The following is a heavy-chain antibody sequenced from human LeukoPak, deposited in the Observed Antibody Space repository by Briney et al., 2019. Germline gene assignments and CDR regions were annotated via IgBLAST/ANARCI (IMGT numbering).Heavy chain of an antibody. D-gene: IGHD2-2*01. CDR3: AKPRYQLPIFDY. J-gene: IGHJ4*02. CDR1: GFTFSSYG. V-gene: IGHV3-30*02. CDR2: IRYDGSNK. Sequence: PGGSLRLSCAASGFTFSSYGMHWVRQAPGKGLEWVAFIRYDGSNKYYADSVKGRFTISRHNSKNTLYLQMNSLRAEDTAVYYCAKPRYQLPIFDYWGQGTLVTVSS.